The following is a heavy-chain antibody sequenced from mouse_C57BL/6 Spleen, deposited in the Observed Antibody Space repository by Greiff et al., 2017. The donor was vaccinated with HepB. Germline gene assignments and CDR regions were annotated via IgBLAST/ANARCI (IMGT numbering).Heavy chain of an antibody. CDR2: IYPGDGDT. V-gene: IGHV1-80*01. J-gene: IGHJ4*01. CDR1: GYAFSSYW. D-gene: IGHD2-1*01. CDR3: ARGGNYGGVYAMDY. Sequence: QVQLQQSGAELVKPGASVKISCKASGYAFSSYWMNWVKQRPGKGLEWIGQIYPGDGDTNYNGKFKGKATLTADKSSSTAYMQLSSLTSEDSAVYFCARGGNYGGVYAMDYWGQGTSVTVSS.